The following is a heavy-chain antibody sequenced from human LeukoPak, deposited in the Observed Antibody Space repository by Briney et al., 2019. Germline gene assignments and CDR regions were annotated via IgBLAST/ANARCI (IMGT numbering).Heavy chain of an antibody. J-gene: IGHJ4*02. CDR2: IYYSGST. CDR3: ARSPDSSGYFCDY. V-gene: IGHV4-39*07. Sequence: PSETLSLTCTVSGGSISSSSYYWGWIRQPPGKGLEWIGSIYYSGSTYYNPSLKSRVTISVDTSKNQFSLKLSSVTAADTAVYYCARSPDSSGYFCDYWGQGTLVTVSS. D-gene: IGHD3-22*01. CDR1: GGSISSSSYY.